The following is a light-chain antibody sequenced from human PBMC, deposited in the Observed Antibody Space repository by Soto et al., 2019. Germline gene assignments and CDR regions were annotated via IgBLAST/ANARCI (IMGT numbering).Light chain of an antibody. CDR2: SYD. J-gene: IGLJ1*01. CDR3: AAWDASLDGYV. CDR1: SSNLGDNA. V-gene: IGLV1-44*01. Sequence: QSVLTQPPSASGTTGQRFTISCSTSSSNLGDNAVNWYQHVPGTAPKLLIYSYDQRPSGVPDRFSGSKSGTSASLAISGLQSEDEADYYCAAWDASLDGYVFGTGTKVTVL.